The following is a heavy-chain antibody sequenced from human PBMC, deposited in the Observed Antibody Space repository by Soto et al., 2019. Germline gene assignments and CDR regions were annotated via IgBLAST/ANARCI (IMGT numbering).Heavy chain of an antibody. CDR3: ARVKRSRPYYYYDSSGYPFDY. J-gene: IGHJ4*02. CDR1: GYTFTSYY. D-gene: IGHD3-22*01. CDR2: INPSGGST. Sequence: ASVKVSCKASGYTFTSYYMHWVRQAPGQGLEWMGIINPSGGSTSYAQKFQGRVTMTRNTSTSTAYMELSSLRSEDTAVYYCARVKRSRPYYYYDSSGYPFDYWGQGTLVTVSS. V-gene: IGHV1-46*01.